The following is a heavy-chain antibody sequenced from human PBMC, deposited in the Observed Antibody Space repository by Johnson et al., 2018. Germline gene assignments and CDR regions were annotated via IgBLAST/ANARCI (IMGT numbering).Heavy chain of an antibody. CDR2: ISSDGSNK. CDR3: ARGRGDAYKDAFDM. CDR1: GFTFSSYA. J-gene: IGHJ3*02. D-gene: IGHD5-24*01. V-gene: IGHV3-30*04. Sequence: VQLVESGGGVVQPGRSLRLSCAASGFTFSSYAMHWVRQAPGKGLEWVAVISSDGSNKYYADPVKGRFTISRDNSKNTLYLEMNSLRAEDTAVYYCARGRGDAYKDAFDMWGQGTMVTVSS.